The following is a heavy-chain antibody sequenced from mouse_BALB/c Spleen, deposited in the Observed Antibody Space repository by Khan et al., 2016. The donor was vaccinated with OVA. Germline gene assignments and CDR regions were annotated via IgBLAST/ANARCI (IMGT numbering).Heavy chain of an antibody. CDR1: GFSLSRYN. V-gene: IGHV2-6-4*01. J-gene: IGHJ4*01. CDR2: IWGGGGT. CDR3: ARAYYRYDGYYAMDY. D-gene: IGHD2-14*01. Sequence: VQLQESGPGLVAPSQSLSITCTVSGFSLSRYNIHWVRQPPGKGLEWLGMIWGGGGTDYNSTLKIRLSISKDNSKSQVFLKMNSQQTDYTAMYYCARAYYRYDGYYAMDYWGQGTSVTVSS.